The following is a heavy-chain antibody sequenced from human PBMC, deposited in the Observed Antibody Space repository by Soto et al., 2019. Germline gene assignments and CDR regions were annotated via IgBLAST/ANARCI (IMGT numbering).Heavy chain of an antibody. CDR2: INPNSGGT. V-gene: IGHV1-2*02. CDR3: ARDHEPYQLLHTNWFDL. J-gene: IGHJ5*02. CDR1: GYTFTGYY. D-gene: IGHD2-2*01. Sequence: ASVKVSCKASGYTFTGYYMHWVRQAPGQGLEWMGWINPNSGGTNYAQKFQGRVTMTRDTSISTAYMELSRLRSDDTAVYYCARDHEPYQLLHTNWFDLWGQGTLVTVSS.